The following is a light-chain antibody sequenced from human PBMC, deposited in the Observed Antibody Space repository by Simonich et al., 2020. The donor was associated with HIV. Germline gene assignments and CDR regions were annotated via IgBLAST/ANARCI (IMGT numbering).Light chain of an antibody. J-gene: IGKJ1*01. CDR1: QTISSL. CDR3: QHYYSYPWT. Sequence: DIQMTQSPSTLSASVGDRVTITCRDSQTISSLLAWYQQKPEKAPKLLSYQASSLESGVSARFSGSGSGTEFTLTISSLQPDDFATYYCQHYYSYPWTFGQGTKVEIK. CDR2: QAS. V-gene: IGKV1-5*03.